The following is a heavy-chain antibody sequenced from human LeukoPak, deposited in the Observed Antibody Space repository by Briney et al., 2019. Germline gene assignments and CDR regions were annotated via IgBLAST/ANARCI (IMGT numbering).Heavy chain of an antibody. D-gene: IGHD3-16*02. Sequence: SGGSLRLSCAASGFTFDDYGMSWVRQAPGKGLEWVSGINWNGGSTGYADSVKGRFTISRDNAKNSLYLQMNSLRAEDTALYHCARDQALYDYVWGSYRPFDYWGQGTLVTVSS. V-gene: IGHV3-20*01. CDR2: INWNGGST. CDR1: GFTFDDYG. CDR3: ARDQALYDYVWGSYRPFDY. J-gene: IGHJ4*02.